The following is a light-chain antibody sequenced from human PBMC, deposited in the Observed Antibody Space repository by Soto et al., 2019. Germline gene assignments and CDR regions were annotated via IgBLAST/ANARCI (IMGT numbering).Light chain of an antibody. CDR1: QSVSSN. J-gene: IGKJ2*01. V-gene: IGKV3-11*01. CDR2: DAS. CDR3: QQRITWPT. Sequence: IVLTQSPATLSLSPGESATLSCRASQSVSSNLAWYQQKPGQAPSLLIYDASKKSTDIPTRFSGSGFVTHFTLTITSLDPEDSAVYYCQQRITWPTFGQGTKLEIK.